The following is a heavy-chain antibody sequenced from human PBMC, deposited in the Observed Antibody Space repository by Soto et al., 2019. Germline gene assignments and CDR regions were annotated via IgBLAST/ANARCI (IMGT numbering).Heavy chain of an antibody. J-gene: IGHJ5*02. Sequence: PSQTLSLTCAISGDSVSRTSAAWSWIGQSPSRGLEWLGRTYYRSKWYNDYAVSVKSRITFNADASENQVSLQLNSVTPEDTAVYYCASELSASPRYDNWFDPWGQGTLVTVSS. CDR3: ASELSASPRYDNWFDP. D-gene: IGHD3-16*01. V-gene: IGHV6-1*01. CDR2: TYYRSKWYN. CDR1: GDSVSRTSAA.